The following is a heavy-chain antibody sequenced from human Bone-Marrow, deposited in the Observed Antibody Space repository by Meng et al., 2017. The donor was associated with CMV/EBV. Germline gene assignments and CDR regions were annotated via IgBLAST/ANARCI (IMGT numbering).Heavy chain of an antibody. D-gene: IGHD2-2*01. Sequence: GSLRLSCTVSGGSISSYYWSWIRQPPGKGLEWIGYIYYSGSTNYNPSLKSRVTISVDTSKNQFSLKLSSVTAADTAVYYCARELSGSSTSWPLDYWGQGTLVTVSS. CDR2: IYYSGST. CDR3: ARELSGSSTSWPLDY. J-gene: IGHJ4*02. CDR1: GGSISSYY. V-gene: IGHV4-59*01.